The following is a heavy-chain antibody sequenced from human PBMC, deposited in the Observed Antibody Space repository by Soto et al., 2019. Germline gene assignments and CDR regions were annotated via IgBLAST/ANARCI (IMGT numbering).Heavy chain of an antibody. J-gene: IGHJ4*02. D-gene: IGHD2-2*01. CDR3: ARVPDLNYCSRTSCLYYFDY. Sequence: GGSLRLSSAASGFTFSSYWMSWVRQAPGKGLEWVANIKNNGREKYYVDSVKGRFTVSRDNAKNSLYLQMNSLRAEDTAVYYCARVPDLNYCSRTSCLYYFDYWGQGALVTVSS. CDR2: IKNNGREK. V-gene: IGHV3-7*04. CDR1: GFTFSSYW.